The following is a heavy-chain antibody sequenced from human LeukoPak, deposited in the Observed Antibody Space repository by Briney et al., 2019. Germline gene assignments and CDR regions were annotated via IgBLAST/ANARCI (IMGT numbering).Heavy chain of an antibody. CDR3: ARSAEVYCSSTSCYEVDY. CDR2: IITIFSTA. CDR1: GGTFSSYA. J-gene: IGHJ4*02. Sequence: SVNLSCTASGGTFSSYAFSWVRQAPGQGLEWVGGIITIFSTANYAQKFQGRVTITADESTSTAYMELSSLRSEDTAVYYCARSAEVYCSSTSCYEVDYWGQGTLVTVSS. V-gene: IGHV1-69*13. D-gene: IGHD2-2*01.